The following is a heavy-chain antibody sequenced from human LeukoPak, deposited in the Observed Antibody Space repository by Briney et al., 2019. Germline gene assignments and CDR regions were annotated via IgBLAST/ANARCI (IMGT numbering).Heavy chain of an antibody. CDR1: GLTVSRTY. CDR2: IYADYGT. V-gene: IGHV3-66*01. CDR3: ARDVGGNGYNFDY. D-gene: IGHD5-24*01. Sequence: GGSLRLSCVVSGLTVSRTYMSWVRQAPGKGPECVSVIYADYGTYYADSVKGRFTISRDTLRNTLYLRMNSLRAEDTAVYYCARDVGGNGYNFDYWGQGTLVTVSS. J-gene: IGHJ4*02.